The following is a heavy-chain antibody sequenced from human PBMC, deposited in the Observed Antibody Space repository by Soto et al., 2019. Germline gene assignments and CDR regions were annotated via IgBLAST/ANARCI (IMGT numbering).Heavy chain of an antibody. V-gene: IGHV1-18*01. Sequence: ASVKVSCKASGYTFTSYGISWVRQAPGQGLEWMGWISSYNGNPNYAQKFQGWVTMTRDTSISTAYMELSRLRSDDTAVYYCARGGYYDSSGYSPVPSSYYFDYWGQGTLVTVSS. J-gene: IGHJ4*02. CDR2: ISSYNGNP. CDR3: ARGGYYDSSGYSPVPSSYYFDY. D-gene: IGHD3-22*01. CDR1: GYTFTSYG.